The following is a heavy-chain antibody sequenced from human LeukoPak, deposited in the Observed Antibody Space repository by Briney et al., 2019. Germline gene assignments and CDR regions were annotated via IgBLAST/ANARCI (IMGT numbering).Heavy chain of an antibody. CDR1: GFTFSSYA. CDR3: AKDHSNTENWFDP. V-gene: IGHV3-23*01. D-gene: IGHD4-4*01. CDR2: ISASGGGT. Sequence: GGSLRLSCAASGFTFSSYAMSWVRQAPGKGLEWVSAISASGGGTYYADSVKGRFTISRDNSKNTLYLQMNSLRAEDTAVYYCAKDHSNTENWFDPWGQGTLVTVSS. J-gene: IGHJ5*02.